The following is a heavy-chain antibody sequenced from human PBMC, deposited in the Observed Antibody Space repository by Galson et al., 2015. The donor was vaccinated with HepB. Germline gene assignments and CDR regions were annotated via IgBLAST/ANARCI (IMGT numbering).Heavy chain of an antibody. Sequence: SLRLSCAASGYSFSSYVMSWVRQAPGKGLEWVSTIIKSGHNTYYADSVKDRFTISRDNSKNTLYMQMDSLRAEDTAVYYCTKGGCISANCEMPFDIWGQGTVVIVSS. CDR2: IIKSGHNT. CDR1: GYSFSSYV. CDR3: TKGGCISANCEMPFDI. D-gene: IGHD1-1*01. V-gene: IGHV3-23*01. J-gene: IGHJ3*02.